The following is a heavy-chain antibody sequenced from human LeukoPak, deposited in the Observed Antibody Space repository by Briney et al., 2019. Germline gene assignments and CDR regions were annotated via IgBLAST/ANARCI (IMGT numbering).Heavy chain of an antibody. J-gene: IGHJ4*02. Sequence: ASVKVSCKASGYTFTSFGIIWVRQAPGQGLEWMGWISAYNGNTNYAQKLQGRVTMTTDTSTSTAYMELESLRSDDTAVYYCARDQVVGATAGTFDVWGQGTLVTVSS. D-gene: IGHD1-26*01. V-gene: IGHV1-18*01. CDR3: ARDQVVGATAGTFDV. CDR2: ISAYNGNT. CDR1: GYTFTSFG.